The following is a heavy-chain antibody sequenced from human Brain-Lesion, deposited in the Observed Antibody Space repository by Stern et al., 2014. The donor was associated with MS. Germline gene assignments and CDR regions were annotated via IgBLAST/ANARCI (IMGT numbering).Heavy chain of an antibody. CDR3: AGEEDIRYCSGGSCTGNWFDP. V-gene: IGHV4-39*02. Sequence: QVQLVESGPGLVKPSETLSLTCTVAGGSVSSTSYAWAWIRQPPGKGLEWIGTIYYSGNTYYSPSLQSRLTLSLDTSQNPFSLPLRSVTAADTAVYYCAGEEDIRYCSGGSCTGNWFDPWGQGTLVTVSS. CDR1: GGSVSSTSYA. J-gene: IGHJ5*02. CDR2: IYYSGNT. D-gene: IGHD2-15*01.